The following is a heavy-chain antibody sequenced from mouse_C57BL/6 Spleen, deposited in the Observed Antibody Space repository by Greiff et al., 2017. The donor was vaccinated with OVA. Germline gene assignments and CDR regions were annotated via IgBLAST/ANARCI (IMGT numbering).Heavy chain of an antibody. V-gene: IGHV1-64*01. CDR2: IHPNSGST. CDR3: ARGDYSNYGYFDY. J-gene: IGHJ2*01. Sequence: QVQLQQPGAELVKPGASVKLSCKASGYTFTSYWMHWVKQRPGQGLEWIGMIHPNSGSTKYNEKFKSKATLTVDKSSSTAYMQLSSLTSEDSAVYYCARGDYSNYGYFDYWGQGTTLTVSS. CDR1: GYTFTSYW. D-gene: IGHD2-5*01.